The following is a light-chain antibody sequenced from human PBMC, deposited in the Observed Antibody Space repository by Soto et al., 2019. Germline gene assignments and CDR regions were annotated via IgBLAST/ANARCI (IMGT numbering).Light chain of an antibody. CDR3: QQYGSSPST. Sequence: DIVLTQSPGTLSLSPGERATLSCWASQSLSTDYLAWYQQKPGQPPRLLIYGASSRATGIPDRFSGSGSGTDFTLTISRLEPEDFAVYYCQQYGSSPSTFGQGTKLDIK. V-gene: IGKV3-20*01. CDR1: QSLSTDY. J-gene: IGKJ2*01. CDR2: GAS.